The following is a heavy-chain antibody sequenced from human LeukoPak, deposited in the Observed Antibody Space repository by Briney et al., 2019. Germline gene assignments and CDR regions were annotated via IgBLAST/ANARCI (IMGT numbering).Heavy chain of an antibody. CDR3: ARKVVGATGRWYFDL. V-gene: IGHV4-59*01. CDR2: IYYSGST. J-gene: IGHJ2*01. D-gene: IGHD1-26*01. Sequence: PSETLSLTCTVSGGSISSYYWSWIRQPPGKGLEWIGYIYYSGSTNYNPSLKSRVTISVDPSKNQFSLKLSSVTAADTAVYYCARKVVGATGRWYFDLCGRGTLVTVSS. CDR1: GGSISSYY.